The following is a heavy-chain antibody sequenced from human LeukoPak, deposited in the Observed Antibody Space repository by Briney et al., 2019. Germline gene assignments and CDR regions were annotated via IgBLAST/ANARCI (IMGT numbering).Heavy chain of an antibody. CDR1: GYPVSSNSY. CDR3: ARCLGNGFDI. D-gene: IGHD5/OR15-5a*01. Sequence: PSETLSLTCVVSGYPVSSNSYWAWIRQSPGKGLEWIGSIHHGGDTYYNPSLMSRVSMSLDTSKNQCPLNLNSVTAADTAVFYCARCLGNGFDIWGQGTMVTVSS. J-gene: IGHJ3*02. CDR2: IHHGGDT. V-gene: IGHV4-38-2*01.